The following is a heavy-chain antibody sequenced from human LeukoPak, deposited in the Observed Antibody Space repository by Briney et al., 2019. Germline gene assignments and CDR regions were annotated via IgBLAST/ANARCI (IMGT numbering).Heavy chain of an antibody. D-gene: IGHD3-3*01. Sequence: ASVKVSCKASGYTFISYGISWVRQAPGQGLEWMGWISAYNGNTNYAQKLQGRVTMTTDTSTSTAYMELRSLRSDDTAVYYCARALPPYYDFWSGYYSGGMDVWGQGTTVTVSS. V-gene: IGHV1-18*01. J-gene: IGHJ6*02. CDR3: ARALPPYYDFWSGYYSGGMDV. CDR1: GYTFISYG. CDR2: ISAYNGNT.